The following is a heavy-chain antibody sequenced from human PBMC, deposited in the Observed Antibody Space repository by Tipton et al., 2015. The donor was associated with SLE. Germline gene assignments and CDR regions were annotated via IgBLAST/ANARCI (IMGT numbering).Heavy chain of an antibody. D-gene: IGHD1-26*01. V-gene: IGHV3-15*01. CDR1: GFTFSNAW. CDR2: IKSKTDGGTT. Sequence: SLRLSCAASGFTFSNAWMSWVRQAPGKGLEWVGRIKSKTDGGTTDYAAPVKGRFTISRDDSKNTLYLQMNSLKTEDTAVYYCTTDSVGYGGDSCWGQGTLAPVSS. J-gene: IGHJ4*02. CDR3: TTDSVGYGGDSC.